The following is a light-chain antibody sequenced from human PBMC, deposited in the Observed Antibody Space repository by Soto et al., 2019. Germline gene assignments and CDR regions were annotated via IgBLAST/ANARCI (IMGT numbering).Light chain of an antibody. V-gene: IGKV1-39*01. CDR3: QQSYSTPIT. CDR2: AAS. Sequence: DIQLTQSPPSLSASEGDRVTITCQASHDIKNYLNWYQHKLGKAPKLLIYAASSLQSGVPSTFSGSGSGTDFTLTISSLQPEDFATYYCQQSYSTPITFGQGTRLEI. CDR1: HDIKNY. J-gene: IGKJ5*01.